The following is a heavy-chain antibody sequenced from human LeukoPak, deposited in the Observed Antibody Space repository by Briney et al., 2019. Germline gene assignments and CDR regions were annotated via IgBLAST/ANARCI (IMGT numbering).Heavy chain of an antibody. CDR3: ARGVEMATIIIGY. V-gene: IGHV3-21*01. CDR1: GFTFSSNA. D-gene: IGHD5-24*01. CDR2: ISSSSSYI. J-gene: IGHJ4*02. Sequence: GGSLRLSCAASGFTFSSNAMHWVRQAPGKGLEWVSSISSSSSYIYYADSVKGRFTISRDNAKNSLYLQMNSLRAEGTAVYYCARGVEMATIIIGYWGQGTLVTVSS.